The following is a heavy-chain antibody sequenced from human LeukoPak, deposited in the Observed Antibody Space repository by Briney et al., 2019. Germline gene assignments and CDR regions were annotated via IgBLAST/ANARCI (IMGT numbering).Heavy chain of an antibody. J-gene: IGHJ3*02. CDR2: ISSSSGYI. V-gene: IGHV3-21*01. D-gene: IGHD6-13*01. CDR3: VRESWQQVVLSAAFDI. CDR1: GFTFSSYR. Sequence: GGSLRLTCGASGFTFSSYRMNWVRQAPGKGLEWVSSISSSSGYIYYADSVKGRFTISRDNAKNSLYLQMNLLRAEDAAVYYCVRESWQQVVLSAAFDIRVQGTMVTVSS.